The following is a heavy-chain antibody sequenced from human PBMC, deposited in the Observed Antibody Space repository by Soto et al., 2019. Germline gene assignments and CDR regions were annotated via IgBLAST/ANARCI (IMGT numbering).Heavy chain of an antibody. V-gene: IGHV3-53*01. D-gene: IGHD2-21*02. CDR2: IYSGGST. Sequence: PGGSLRLSCAASGFTVSSNYMSWVRQAPGKGLEWVSVIYSGGSTYYADSVKGRFTISRDNSKNTLYLQMNSLRAEDTAVYYCARAELAYCGGDCYPNGMDVWGQGPTVTVSS. J-gene: IGHJ6*02. CDR3: ARAELAYCGGDCYPNGMDV. CDR1: GFTVSSNY.